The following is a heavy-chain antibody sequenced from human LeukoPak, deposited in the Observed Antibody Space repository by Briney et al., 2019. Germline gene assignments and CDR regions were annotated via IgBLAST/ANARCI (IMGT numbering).Heavy chain of an antibody. CDR1: GGSINSYY. V-gene: IGHV4-59*12. CDR2: IYYSGST. Sequence: SETLSLTCTVSGGSINSYYWSWIRQPPGKGLEWIGYIYYSGSTNYNPSLKSRVTISVDTSKNQFSLKLSSVTAADTAVYYCARDASGSYLSWFDPWGQGTLVTVSS. D-gene: IGHD3-10*01. CDR3: ARDASGSYLSWFDP. J-gene: IGHJ5*02.